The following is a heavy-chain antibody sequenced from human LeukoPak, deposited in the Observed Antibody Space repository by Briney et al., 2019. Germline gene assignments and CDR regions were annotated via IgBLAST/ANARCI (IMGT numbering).Heavy chain of an antibody. V-gene: IGHV4-59*01. Sequence: SETLSLTCTVSGGSISSYYWSWIRQPPGKGLEWIGYIYYSESTNYNPSLKSRVTISVDTSKNQFSLKLSSVTAADTAVYYCARGRYYGSGSYYTSDYWGQGTLVTVSS. J-gene: IGHJ4*02. D-gene: IGHD3-10*01. CDR1: GGSISSYY. CDR3: ARGRYYGSGSYYTSDY. CDR2: IYYSEST.